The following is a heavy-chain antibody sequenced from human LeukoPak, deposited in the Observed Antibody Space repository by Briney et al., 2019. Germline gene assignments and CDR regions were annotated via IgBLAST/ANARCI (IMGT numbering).Heavy chain of an antibody. CDR3: ARTLGSSGYSPPEAFDI. D-gene: IGHD3-22*01. Sequence: SETLSLTCTVSGGSISSSSYYWGWIRQPPGKGLEWIGSIYYSGSTYYNPSLKSRVTISVDTSKNQFSLKLSSVTAADTAVYYCARTLGSSGYSPPEAFDIWGQGTMVTVSS. CDR1: GGSISSSSYY. J-gene: IGHJ3*02. V-gene: IGHV4-39*07. CDR2: IYYSGST.